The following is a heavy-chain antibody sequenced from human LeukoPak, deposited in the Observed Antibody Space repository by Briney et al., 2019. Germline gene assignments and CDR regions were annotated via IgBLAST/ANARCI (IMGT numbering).Heavy chain of an antibody. CDR1: SGSITNYY. J-gene: IGHJ4*02. Sequence: SETLSLTCTVSSGSITNYYWSWIRQPAGKGLEWIGRIYSSGSTNYKTSLKSRVTMSVDTSKDQFSLRLSSVTAADTAVYYCARAGYGDSDFDYWGQGTLVTVSS. CDR2: IYSSGST. D-gene: IGHD4-17*01. CDR3: ARAGYGDSDFDY. V-gene: IGHV4-4*07.